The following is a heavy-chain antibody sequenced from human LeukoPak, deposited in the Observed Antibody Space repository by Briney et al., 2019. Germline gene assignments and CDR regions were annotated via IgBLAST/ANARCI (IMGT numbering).Heavy chain of an antibody. J-gene: IGHJ4*02. CDR2: INPSGGST. CDR1: GYTFTSYY. D-gene: IGHD3-22*01. CDR3: ALGYDSRGRGYYFDH. V-gene: IGHV1-46*01. Sequence: ASVKVSCKASGYTFTSYYMHWVRQAPGQGLEWMGIINPSGGSTSYAQKFQGRVTMTRDTSTSTVYMELSSLRSEDTVVYYCALGYDSRGRGYYFDHWGQGTLVTVSS.